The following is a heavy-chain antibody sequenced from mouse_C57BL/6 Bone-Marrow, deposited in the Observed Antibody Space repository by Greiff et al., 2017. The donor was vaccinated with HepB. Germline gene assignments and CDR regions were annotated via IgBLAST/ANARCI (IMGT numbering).Heavy chain of an antibody. CDR1: GYTFTSYG. J-gene: IGHJ1*03. CDR2: IYPRSGNT. Sequence: QVQLQQSGAELARPGASVKLSCKASGYTFTSYGISWVKQRTGQGLEWIGEIYPRSGNTYYNEKFKGKATLTADKSSSTAYMELHSLTSEDSAVYFCAILWLRRWYFDVWGTGTTVTVSS. CDR3: AILWLRRWYFDV. V-gene: IGHV1-81*01. D-gene: IGHD2-2*01.